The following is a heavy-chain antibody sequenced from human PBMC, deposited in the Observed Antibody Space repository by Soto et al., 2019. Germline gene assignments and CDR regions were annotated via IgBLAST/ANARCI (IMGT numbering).Heavy chain of an antibody. CDR2: IYYSGST. Sequence: SETLSLTCTVSGGSISSGGYYWGWIRQPPGKGLELIGYIYYSGSTYYNPSLKSRVTISVDTSKNQFSLKLSSVTAADTAVYYCARVQDGAGRYWGQGTLVTVSS. J-gene: IGHJ4*02. CDR3: ARVQDGAGRY. D-gene: IGHD6-19*01. V-gene: IGHV4-31*03. CDR1: GGSISSGGYY.